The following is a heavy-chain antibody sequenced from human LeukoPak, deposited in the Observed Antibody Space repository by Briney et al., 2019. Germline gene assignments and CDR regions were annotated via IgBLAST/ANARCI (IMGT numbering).Heavy chain of an antibody. J-gene: IGHJ4*02. D-gene: IGHD3-22*01. CDR2: IYSGGST. CDR1: GFTVSSNY. V-gene: IGHV3-53*05. CDR3: AREHGRSGYFDY. Sequence: PGGSLRLSCAASGFTVSSNYMSWVRQAPGKGLEWVSVIYSGGSTYYADSVKGRFTISRDNSKNTLYLQLSSLRVEDTAVYYCAREHGRSGYFDYWGQGTLVSVSS.